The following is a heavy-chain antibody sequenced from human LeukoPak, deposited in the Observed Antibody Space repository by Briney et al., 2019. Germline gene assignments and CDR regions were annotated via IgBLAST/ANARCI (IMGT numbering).Heavy chain of an antibody. J-gene: IGHJ3*02. Sequence: ASVKVSCKASGYTFTSYYMHWVRQAPGQGLEWMGIINPSGGSTSYAQKFQGRVTMTRDMSTSTVYTELSSLRSEDTAVYYCARGGVDTAMVYPSDAFDIWGQGTMVTVSS. D-gene: IGHD5-18*01. V-gene: IGHV1-46*01. CDR1: GYTFTSYY. CDR3: ARGGVDTAMVYPSDAFDI. CDR2: INPSGGST.